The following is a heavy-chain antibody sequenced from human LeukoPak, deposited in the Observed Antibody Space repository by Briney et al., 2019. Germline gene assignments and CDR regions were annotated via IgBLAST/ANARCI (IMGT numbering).Heavy chain of an antibody. V-gene: IGHV4-59*01. J-gene: IGHJ4*02. CDR3: ARNLWFGELLWVY. Sequence: SETLPLTCTVSGGSISSYYWSWIRQPPGRGLEWIGYIYYSGSTNYNPSLKSRVTISVDTSKNQFSLKLSSVTAADTAVYYCARNLWFGELLWVYWGQGTLVTVSS. CDR1: GGSISSYY. D-gene: IGHD3-10*01. CDR2: IYYSGST.